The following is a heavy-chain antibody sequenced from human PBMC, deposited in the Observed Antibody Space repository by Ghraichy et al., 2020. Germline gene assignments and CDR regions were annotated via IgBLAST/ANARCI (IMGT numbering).Heavy chain of an antibody. J-gene: IGHJ3*02. D-gene: IGHD7-27*01. CDR2: ISWNSVGV. V-gene: IGHV3-9*01. CDR3: ARGARGESDAFDI. CDR1: GFTFDDYA. Sequence: GGSLRLSCAASGFTFDDYAMHWVRQAPGKGLEWVSGISWNSVGVGYGDSVKGRFTISRDNAWNSLYLQMSSLRPEDTAFYYCARGARGESDAFDIWGQGTMVTVSS.